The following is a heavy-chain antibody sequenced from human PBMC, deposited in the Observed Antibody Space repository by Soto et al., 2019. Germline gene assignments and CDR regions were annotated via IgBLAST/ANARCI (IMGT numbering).Heavy chain of an antibody. CDR2: ISGSGGST. CDR3: AKDQQWELLRGFDY. J-gene: IGHJ4*02. D-gene: IGHD1-26*01. CDR1: GFTFSSYA. V-gene: IGHV3-23*01. Sequence: GGSLRLSCAASGFTFSSYAMSWVRQAPGKGLEWVSAISGSGGSTYYADSVKGRFTISRDNTKNTLYLQMNSLRAEDTAVYYCAKDQQWELLRGFDYWGQGTLVTVSS.